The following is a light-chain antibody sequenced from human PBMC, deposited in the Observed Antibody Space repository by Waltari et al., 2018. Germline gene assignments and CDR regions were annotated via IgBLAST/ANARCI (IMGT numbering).Light chain of an antibody. V-gene: IGLV3-1*01. CDR3: QAGDSTSYVV. CDR2: QDI. CDR1: RLGTKF. Sequence: SYELTQPPSVSVSPGQTASITCSGDRLGTKFASWYQQTPGQSPVLVIYQDIKRPSGIPERFSGSISGNTATLTISEAQSVDEADYYCQAGDSTSYVVFGGGTKLTVL. J-gene: IGLJ2*01.